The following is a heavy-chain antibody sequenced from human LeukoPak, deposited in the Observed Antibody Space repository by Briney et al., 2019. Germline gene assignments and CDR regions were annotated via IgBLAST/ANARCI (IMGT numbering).Heavy chain of an antibody. V-gene: IGHV3-53*01. Sequence: GGSLRLSCAASGFTVSSNYMSWVRQAPGKGLEWVSIIYTGGTIYYADSVRGRFTISRDNAKNSLYLQMNSLKAEDTAVYYCARDYGATSPRYYGMDVWGQGTTVTVSS. CDR2: IYTGGTI. CDR1: GFTVSSNY. J-gene: IGHJ6*02. D-gene: IGHD1-26*01. CDR3: ARDYGATSPRYYGMDV.